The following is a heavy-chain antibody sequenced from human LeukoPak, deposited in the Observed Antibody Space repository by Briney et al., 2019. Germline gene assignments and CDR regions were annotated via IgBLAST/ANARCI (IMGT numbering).Heavy chain of an antibody. V-gene: IGHV1-46*01. CDR1: GYTFTSYY. D-gene: IGHD1-14*01. Sequence: GASVKVSCKASGYTFTSYYIHWVRQAPGQGLEWMGIITPSDGSTTYTQKFQGKFTMTRDTSTSTVYMEMSSLRSEDTAVYYCARTANPYYFDYWGQGTLVTVSS. J-gene: IGHJ4*02. CDR3: ARTANPYYFDY. CDR2: ITPSDGST.